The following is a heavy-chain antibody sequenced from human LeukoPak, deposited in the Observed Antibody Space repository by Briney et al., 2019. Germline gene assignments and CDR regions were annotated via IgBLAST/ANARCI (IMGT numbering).Heavy chain of an antibody. Sequence: GGSLRLSCAASGFTFSSYWMSWVRQAPGKGLEWVANIKQDGSEKYYVDSVKGRFTISRDNAKNSLYLQMNSLRAEDTAVYYCARVASYGDQPFDYWGQGTLVTVSS. CDR1: GFTFSSYW. V-gene: IGHV3-7*01. J-gene: IGHJ4*02. CDR2: IKQDGSEK. D-gene: IGHD5-18*01. CDR3: ARVASYGDQPFDY.